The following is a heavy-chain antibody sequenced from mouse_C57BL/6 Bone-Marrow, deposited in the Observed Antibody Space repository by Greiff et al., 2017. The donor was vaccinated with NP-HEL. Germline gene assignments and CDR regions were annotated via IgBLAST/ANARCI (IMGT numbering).Heavy chain of an antibody. CDR1: GYTFTNYW. CDR3: ASSPDGYYPAY. J-gene: IGHJ3*01. V-gene: IGHV1-63*01. Sequence: VQLQQSGAELVRPGTSVKMSCKASGYTFTNYWIGWAKQRPGHGLEWIGDIYPGGGYTNYNEKFKGKATLTADKSSSTAYMQFSSLTSEDSAIYYCASSPDGYYPAYWGQGTLVTVSA. CDR2: IYPGGGYT. D-gene: IGHD2-3*01.